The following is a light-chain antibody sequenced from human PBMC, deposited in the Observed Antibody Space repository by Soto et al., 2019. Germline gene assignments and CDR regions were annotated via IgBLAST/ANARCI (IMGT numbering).Light chain of an antibody. CDR2: DVS. CDR1: SSDVGSYNY. J-gene: IGLJ1*01. V-gene: IGLV2-14*01. Sequence: QSVLTQPASVSGSHGQSITISCTGTSSDVGSYNYVSWYQQHPGKAPKLMIYDVSNRPSGVSNRFSGSKSGNTASLTISGLQAEDEADYHCSSYTSSSTYVFGTGTKVTVL. CDR3: SSYTSSSTYV.